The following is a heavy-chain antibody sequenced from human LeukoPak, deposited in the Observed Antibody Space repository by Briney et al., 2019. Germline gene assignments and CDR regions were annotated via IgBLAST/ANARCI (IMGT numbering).Heavy chain of an antibody. J-gene: IGHJ4*02. D-gene: IGHD3-10*01. CDR2: IKQDGSEK. CDR1: GFTFSGYW. CDR3: AKDPGYYGSGSYLN. Sequence: GGSLRLSCVASGFTFSGYWMTWVRQAPGKGLEWVANIKQDGSEKYYVDSVKGRFTISRDNAKNSLYLQMNSLRAEDTAVYYCAKDPGYYGSGSYLNWGQGTLVTVSS. V-gene: IGHV3-7*01.